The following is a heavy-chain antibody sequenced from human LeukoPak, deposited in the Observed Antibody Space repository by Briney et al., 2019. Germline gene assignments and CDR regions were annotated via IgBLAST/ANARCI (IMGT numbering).Heavy chain of an antibody. Sequence: GASLRLSCAASGFTFSSYAMSWVRQTPGKGLEWVSAISGSGGSTYYADSVKGRFTISRDNSKNTLYLQMNSLRAEDTAVYYCARESNEWSLDYWGQGTLVTVSS. D-gene: IGHD3-3*01. CDR2: ISGSGGST. CDR1: GFTFSSYA. V-gene: IGHV3-23*01. CDR3: ARESNEWSLDY. J-gene: IGHJ4*02.